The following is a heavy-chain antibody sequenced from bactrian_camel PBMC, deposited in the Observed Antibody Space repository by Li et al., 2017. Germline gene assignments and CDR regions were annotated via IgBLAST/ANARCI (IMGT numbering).Heavy chain of an antibody. CDR3: VRGCGWYDFCY. D-gene: IGHD6*01. V-gene: IGHV3S25*01. Sequence: ESGGDLVQPGGSLRLSCTGSGFSFSSYYLYWVRQAPGKGLEWVSSISSGSGRTQFYADAHRGRFTISRDNAKNTVTLQMNSLKPEDTSVYYCVRGCGWYDFCYWGQGTQVTFS. J-gene: IGHJ6*01. CDR2: ISSGSGRTQ. CDR1: GFSFSSYY.